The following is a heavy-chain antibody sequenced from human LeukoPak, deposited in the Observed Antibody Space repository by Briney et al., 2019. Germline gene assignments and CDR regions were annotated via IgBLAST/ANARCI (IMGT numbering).Heavy chain of an antibody. J-gene: IGHJ4*02. V-gene: IGHV3-73*01. CDR2: IRSKANSYAT. D-gene: IGHD3-16*01. Sequence: PGGSLKLSYAASGFTFSGSAIHWVRQASGKGLEWVGRIRSKANSYATAYAASVKGRFTISRDDSKNTAYLQMNSLKTEDTAVYYCTRAGDDYVWEDFDYWGQGTLVTVSS. CDR3: TRAGDDYVWEDFDY. CDR1: GFTFSGSA.